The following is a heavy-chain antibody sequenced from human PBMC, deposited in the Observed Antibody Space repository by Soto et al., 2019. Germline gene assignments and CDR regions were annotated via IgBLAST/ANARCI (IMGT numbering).Heavy chain of an antibody. CDR1: AGTFSSYT. J-gene: IGHJ6*02. CDR2: IIPILGIA. Sequence: ASVKVSCKASAGTFSSYTISWVRQAPGQGLEWMGRIIPILGIANYAQKFQGRVTITADKSTSTAYMELSSLRSEDTAVYYCASGATTGFYYYGMDVWGQGTTVTVSS. D-gene: IGHD1-26*01. CDR3: ASGATTGFYYYGMDV. V-gene: IGHV1-69*02.